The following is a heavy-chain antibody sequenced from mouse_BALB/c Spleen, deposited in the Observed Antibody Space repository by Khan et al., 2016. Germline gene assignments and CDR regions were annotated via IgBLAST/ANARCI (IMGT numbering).Heavy chain of an antibody. CDR3: SDSRDYGWFAY. Sequence: QVQLQQSGPEVVRPGVSVKISCKGSGYSFTDYAIHWVKQSHAKSLEWIGVIRTYNGHTNYNQKFKGKATMTVDKYSSTAFMERARLTSEDSTIYYCSDSRDYGWFAYWGQGTLVTVSA. CDR1: GYSFTDYA. J-gene: IGHJ3*01. D-gene: IGHD2-4*01. V-gene: IGHV1S137*01. CDR2: IRTYNGHT.